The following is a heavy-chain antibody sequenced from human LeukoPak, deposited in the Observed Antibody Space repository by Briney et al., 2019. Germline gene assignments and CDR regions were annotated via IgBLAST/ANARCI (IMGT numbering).Heavy chain of an antibody. CDR1: GYTFTSYW. V-gene: IGHV5-51*01. CDR3: ARLGGDTYYFGSASYPNWYFDL. Sequence: GESLKISCQASGYTFTSYWIGWVRQMPGKGLECMGIVYPDDSDTTYSPSFQGQVTISADKSFSTAYLQWSSLKASDTAIYYCARLGGDTYYFGSASYPNWYFDLWGRGTLVTVSS. J-gene: IGHJ2*01. CDR2: VYPDDSDT. D-gene: IGHD3-10*01.